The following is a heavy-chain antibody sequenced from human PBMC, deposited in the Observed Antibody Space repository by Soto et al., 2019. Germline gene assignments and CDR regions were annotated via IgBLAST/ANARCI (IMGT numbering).Heavy chain of an antibody. CDR1: GFTFSSYG. CDR2: ISYDGSNK. J-gene: IGHJ2*01. V-gene: IGHV3-30*18. D-gene: IGHD6-19*01. CDR3: AKGPIAVADPTPQVLNNWYFDL. Sequence: QVQLVESGGGVVQPGRSLRLSCAASGFTFSSYGMHWVRQAPGKGLEWVAVISYDGSNKYYADSVKGRFTISRDNTKNTLYLQMTSLRAEDTAVYYCAKGPIAVADPTPQVLNNWYFDLWGRGTLVTVSS.